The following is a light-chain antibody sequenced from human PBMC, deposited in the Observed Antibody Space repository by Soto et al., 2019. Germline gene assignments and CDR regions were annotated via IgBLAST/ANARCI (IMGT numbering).Light chain of an antibody. Sequence: DIQMPQSPSSLSASVGDRVTIICRASQSISSYLNWYQQKPGTAPKVLIYHASNLQSGVPSRFSGSGSGTEFTLTISSLQPDDFATYYCQQYNSYSFGQGTKVDIK. CDR2: HAS. V-gene: IGKV1-5*02. J-gene: IGKJ1*01. CDR3: QQYNSYS. CDR1: QSISSY.